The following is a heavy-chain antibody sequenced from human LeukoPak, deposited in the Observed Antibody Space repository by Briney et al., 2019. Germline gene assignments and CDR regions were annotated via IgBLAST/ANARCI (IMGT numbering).Heavy chain of an antibody. Sequence: GGSLRLSCAASGFTFSSYWMHWVRQAPGKGLVWVPHISSDGCSTDYADSVKGRFTISRDNAKHTLYLQMNSLRAEDTAVYYCARRRTSGDFDYWGQGTLVTVCS. CDR3: ARRRTSGDFDY. V-gene: IGHV3-74*01. D-gene: IGHD2-2*01. CDR2: ISSDGCST. J-gene: IGHJ4*02. CDR1: GFTFSSYW.